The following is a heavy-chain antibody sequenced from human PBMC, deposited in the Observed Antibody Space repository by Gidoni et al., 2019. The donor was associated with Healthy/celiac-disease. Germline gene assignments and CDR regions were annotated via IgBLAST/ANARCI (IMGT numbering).Heavy chain of an antibody. J-gene: IGHJ4*02. CDR2: ISWNSGSI. CDR3: AKDSASSWYTFGY. V-gene: IGHV3-9*01. D-gene: IGHD6-13*01. Sequence: EVQLVESGGGLVQPGRSLRLSCAASGFTFDDYAMHWVRQAPGKGLEWVSGISWNSGSIGYADSVKCRFTISRDNAKNSLYLQMNSLRAEDTALYYCAKDSASSWYTFGYWGQGTLVTVSS. CDR1: GFTFDDYA.